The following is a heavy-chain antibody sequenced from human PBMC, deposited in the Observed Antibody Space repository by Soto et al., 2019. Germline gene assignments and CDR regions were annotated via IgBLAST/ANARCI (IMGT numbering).Heavy chain of an antibody. D-gene: IGHD3-3*01. J-gene: IGHJ5*02. V-gene: IGHV4-30-4*01. Sequence: SETLSLTCTVSGGSISSGGYYWSWIRQPPGKGPEWIGYIYYRGSTYYNPSLKSRVTISVDTSKNQFSLKLSSVTAADPAVYYCARALKLTYYDFWSGKTASNWFDPWGQGTLGTVS. CDR1: GGSISSGGYY. CDR2: IYYRGST. CDR3: ARALKLTYYDFWSGKTASNWFDP.